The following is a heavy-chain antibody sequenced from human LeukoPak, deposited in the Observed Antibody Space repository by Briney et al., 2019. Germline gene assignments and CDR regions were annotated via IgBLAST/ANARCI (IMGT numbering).Heavy chain of an antibody. CDR3: AVRGYCSGGSCYLIDY. CDR2: INHSGST. V-gene: IGHV4-34*01. Sequence: SETLSLTCAVYGGSFGGYYWSWIRQPPGKGLEWIGEINHSGSTNYNPSLKSRVTISVDTSKNQFSLKLSSVTAADTAVYYCAVRGYCSGGSCYLIDYWGQGTLVTVSS. J-gene: IGHJ4*02. D-gene: IGHD2-15*01. CDR1: GGSFGGYY.